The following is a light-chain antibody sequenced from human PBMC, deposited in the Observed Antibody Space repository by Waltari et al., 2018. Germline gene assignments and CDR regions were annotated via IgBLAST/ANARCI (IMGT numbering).Light chain of an antibody. CDR1: QSVTSIS. V-gene: IGKV3-20*01. CDR3: QQYDGEVVT. Sequence: EIVLTQSPGTLSLSPGERATLCCRASQSVTSISLTWYQKKVGQAPRLLIYGTSSRATGIPDRFSGSGSGTEFTLTISRLEPEDFAVYYCQQYDGEVVTFGGGTKVEI. CDR2: GTS. J-gene: IGKJ4*01.